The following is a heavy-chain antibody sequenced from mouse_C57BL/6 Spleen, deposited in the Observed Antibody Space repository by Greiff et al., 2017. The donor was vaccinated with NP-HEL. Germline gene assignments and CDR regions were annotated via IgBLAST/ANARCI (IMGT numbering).Heavy chain of an antibody. CDR3: AEGAIYYDHYYAMDY. V-gene: IGHV14-1*01. D-gene: IGHD2-4*01. CDR2: IDPEDGDT. CDR1: GFNIKDYY. J-gene: IGHJ4*01. Sequence: EVQLQQSGAELVRPGASVKLSCTASGFNIKDYYMHWVKQRPEQGLEWIGRIDPEDGDTEYAPKFQGKATMTADTSSNTAYLQLSSLTSEDTAVYYCAEGAIYYDHYYAMDYWGQGTSVTVSS.